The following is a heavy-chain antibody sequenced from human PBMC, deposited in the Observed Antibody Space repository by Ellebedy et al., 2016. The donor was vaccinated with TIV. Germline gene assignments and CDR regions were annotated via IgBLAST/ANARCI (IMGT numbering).Heavy chain of an antibody. CDR2: IYYSGST. CDR3: ARLGGDYGDYAGPY. Sequence: SETLSLTXTVSGGSISSSSYYWGWIRQPPGKGLEWIGSIYYSGSTYYNPSLKSRVTISVDTSKNQFSLKLSSVTAADTAVYYCARLGGDYGDYAGPYWGQGTLVTVSS. CDR1: GGSISSSSYY. V-gene: IGHV4-39*01. D-gene: IGHD4-17*01. J-gene: IGHJ4*02.